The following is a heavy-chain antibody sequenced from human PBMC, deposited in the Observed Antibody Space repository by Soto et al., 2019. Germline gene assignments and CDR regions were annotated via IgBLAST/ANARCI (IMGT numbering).Heavy chain of an antibody. Sequence: GGSLRLSCAASGFTFSSYAMHWVRQAPGKGLEWVAVISYDGSNKYYADSVKGRFTISRDNSKNTLYLQMNSLRAEDTAVYYCARDSDNVVVAAADFDYWGQGT. J-gene: IGHJ4*02. CDR1: GFTFSSYA. CDR2: ISYDGSNK. D-gene: IGHD2-21*02. V-gene: IGHV3-30-3*01. CDR3: ARDSDNVVVAAADFDY.